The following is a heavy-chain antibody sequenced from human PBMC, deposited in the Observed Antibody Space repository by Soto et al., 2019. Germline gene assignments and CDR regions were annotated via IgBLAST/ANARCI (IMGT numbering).Heavy chain of an antibody. CDR1: GGSISSGDYY. Sequence: SETLSLTCTVSGGSISSGDYYWSWIRQPPGKGLEWIGYIYYSGSTYYNPSLKSRVTISVDTSKNQFSLKLSSVTAADTAVYYCARDQDYGDSTAYYYGMDVWGQGTTVTVS. D-gene: IGHD4-17*01. CDR3: ARDQDYGDSTAYYYGMDV. CDR2: IYYSGST. J-gene: IGHJ6*02. V-gene: IGHV4-30-4*01.